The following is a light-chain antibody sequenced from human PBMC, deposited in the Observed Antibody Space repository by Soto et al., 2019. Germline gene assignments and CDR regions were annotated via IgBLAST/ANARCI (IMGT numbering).Light chain of an antibody. CDR1: QSIATSQ. CDR2: GAS. V-gene: IGKV3-20*01. CDR3: QQYGNVPLT. J-gene: IGKJ4*01. Sequence: EIVLTQSPGTLSLSPGERATLFCRASQSIATSQLAWYQQKPGQAPRLLIGASTRATGIPDRFSDSGSGTDFTLTISRLEPEDFAVYYCQQYGNVPLTFGGGTKVEIK.